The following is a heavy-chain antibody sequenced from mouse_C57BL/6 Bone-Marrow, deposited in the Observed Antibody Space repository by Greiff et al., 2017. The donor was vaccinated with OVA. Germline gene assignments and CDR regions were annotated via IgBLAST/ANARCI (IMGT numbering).Heavy chain of an antibody. CDR3: ARGPYYSNPWFAY. J-gene: IGHJ3*01. Sequence: VQLKESGAELARPGASVKMSCKASGYTFTSYTMHWVKQRPGQGLEWIGYINPSSGYTKYNQKFKDKATLTADKSSSTAYMQLSSLTSEDSAVYYCARGPYYSNPWFAYWGQGTLVTVSA. V-gene: IGHV1-4*01. D-gene: IGHD2-5*01. CDR1: GYTFTSYT. CDR2: INPSSGYT.